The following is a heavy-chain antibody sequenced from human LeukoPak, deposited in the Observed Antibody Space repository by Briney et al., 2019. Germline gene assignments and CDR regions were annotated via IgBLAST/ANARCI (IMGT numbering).Heavy chain of an antibody. J-gene: IGHJ6*03. CDR3: ARFVGQLALYYYYYMDV. V-gene: IGHV1-8*01. CDR1: GYTFTSYD. CDR2: MNPNSGNT. Sequence: ASVKLSCKASGYTFTSYDINWVRQATGQGLEWMGWMNPNSGNTGYAQKYQGRVTMTRNTSISTTYMELSSLSSVTAAVYSGARFVGQLALYYYYYMDVWGKGTTVTVS. D-gene: IGHD6-6*01.